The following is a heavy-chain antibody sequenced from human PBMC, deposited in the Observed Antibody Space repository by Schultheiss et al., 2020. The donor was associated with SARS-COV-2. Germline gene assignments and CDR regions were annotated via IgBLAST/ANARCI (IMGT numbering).Heavy chain of an antibody. D-gene: IGHD5-18*01. CDR3: ARYVDTAMPHYWYFDL. Sequence: SETLSLTCTVSGGSISSYYWSWIRQPAGKGLEWIGRIYTSGSTNYNPSLKSRVTISVDTSKNQFSLKLSSVTAADTAVYYCARYVDTAMPHYWYFDLWGRGTLVTVSS. V-gene: IGHV4-4*07. CDR2: IYTSGST. CDR1: GGSISSYY. J-gene: IGHJ2*01.